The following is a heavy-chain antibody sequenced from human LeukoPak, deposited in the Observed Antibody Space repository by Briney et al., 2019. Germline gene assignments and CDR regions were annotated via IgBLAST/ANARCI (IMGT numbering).Heavy chain of an antibody. CDR2: ISGSGGST. CDR3: AKDLIVATY. D-gene: IGHD5-12*01. CDR1: GFTFSRYA. Sequence: GGSLRLSCAASGFTFSRYAMSWVRQAPGKGLEWVSLISGSGGSTYYADSVKGRFTISRDNSKNTLYLQMNSLRAEDTAVHYCAKDLIVATYWGQGTLVTVSS. V-gene: IGHV3-23*01. J-gene: IGHJ4*02.